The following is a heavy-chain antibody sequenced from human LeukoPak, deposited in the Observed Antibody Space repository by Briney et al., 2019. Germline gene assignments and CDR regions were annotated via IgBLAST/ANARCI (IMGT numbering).Heavy chain of an antibody. J-gene: IGHJ4*02. Sequence: PGRSLRLSCAASGFTFDDYAMHWVRQAPGKGLEWVSGIGWNSGSIAYADSVKGRFTISRDNSKNTLYLQMNSLRAEDTAVYYCAKSYGDYDLDYWGQGTLVTVSS. CDR2: IGWNSGSI. CDR3: AKSYGDYDLDY. V-gene: IGHV3-9*01. CDR1: GFTFDDYA. D-gene: IGHD4-17*01.